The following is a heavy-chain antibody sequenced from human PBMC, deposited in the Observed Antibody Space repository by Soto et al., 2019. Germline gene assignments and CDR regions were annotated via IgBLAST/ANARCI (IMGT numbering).Heavy chain of an antibody. CDR3: ARDRQQALVVVAATGGFDY. Sequence: PGGSLRLSCAVSGFTFSSYSMHWVRQDPDMGLEWVAFISFAGNNKYYADSVKGRFTISRDNSNNMLYLEMNSLRPDDTAVYYCARDRQQALVVVAATGGFDYWGQGTPVTVSA. D-gene: IGHD2-15*01. J-gene: IGHJ4*02. CDR2: ISFAGNNK. CDR1: GFTFSSYS. V-gene: IGHV3-30*04.